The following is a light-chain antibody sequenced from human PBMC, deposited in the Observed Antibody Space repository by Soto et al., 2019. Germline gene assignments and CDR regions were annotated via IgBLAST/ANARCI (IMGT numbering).Light chain of an antibody. V-gene: IGLV2-14*03. Sequence: QSALTQPASVSGSPGQSITISCTGTSNDVGLYNYVSWYQQHPGKAPKLMIYDVTERPSGVSNRFSGSKSGNTASLTISGLQAEDEADYYCCSYAGSYSYAFATGTKVTVL. CDR3: CSYAGSYSYA. CDR1: SNDVGLYNY. CDR2: DVT. J-gene: IGLJ1*01.